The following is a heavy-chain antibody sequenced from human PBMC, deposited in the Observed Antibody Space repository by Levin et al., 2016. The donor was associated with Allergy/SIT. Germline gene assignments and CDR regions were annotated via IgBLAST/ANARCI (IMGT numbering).Heavy chain of an antibody. D-gene: IGHD4-23*01. V-gene: IGHV1-46*01. CDR3: AREAPTTVVTPMAFDY. CDR1: GYTFTSYY. Sequence: ASVKVSCKASGYTFTSYYMHWVRQAPGQGLEWMGIINPSGGSTSYAQKFQGRVTMTRDTSTSTVYMELSSLRSEDTAVYYCAREAPTTVVTPMAFDYWGQGTLVTVSS. J-gene: IGHJ4*02. CDR2: INPSGGST.